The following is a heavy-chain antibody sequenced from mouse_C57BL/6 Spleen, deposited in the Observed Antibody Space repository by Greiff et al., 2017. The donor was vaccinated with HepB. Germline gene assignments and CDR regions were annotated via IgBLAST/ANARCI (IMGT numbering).Heavy chain of an antibody. Sequence: VQLQQSGPGLVKPSQSLSLTCSVTGYSITSGYYWNWIRQFPGNKLEWMGYISYDGSNNYNPSLKNRISITRDTSKNQFFLKLNAVTTEDTAAYYCARGVFYYGSSYGAMDYWGQGTSVTVSS. CDR3: ARGVFYYGSSYGAMDY. J-gene: IGHJ4*01. V-gene: IGHV3-6*01. D-gene: IGHD1-1*01. CDR1: GYSITSGYY. CDR2: ISYDGSN.